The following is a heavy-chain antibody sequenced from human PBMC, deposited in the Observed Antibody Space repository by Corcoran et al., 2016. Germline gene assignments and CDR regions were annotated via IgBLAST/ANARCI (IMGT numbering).Heavy chain of an antibody. J-gene: IGHJ6*02. V-gene: IGHV3-74*01. CDR3: ARDIRLGESGGPYYYYGMDV. CDR2: INSDGSST. D-gene: IGHD3-16*01. Sequence: EVQLVESGGGLVQPGGSLRLSCAASGFTFSSYWMHWVRQAPGKGLVWVSRINSDGSSTSYADSVKGRFTISRDNAKNTLYLQMNSLRAEDTAVYYCARDIRLGESGGPYYYYGMDVWGQGTTVTVSS. CDR1: GFTFSSYW.